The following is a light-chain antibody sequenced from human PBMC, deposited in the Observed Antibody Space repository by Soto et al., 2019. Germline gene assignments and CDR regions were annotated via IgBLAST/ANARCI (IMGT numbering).Light chain of an antibody. V-gene: IGKV1-5*03. CDR2: KAS. CDR1: QSISSW. Sequence: DIQMTQSPSTLSASVGDRVTITCRASQSISSWLAWYQQKPGKAPKALICKASSLESGVPSRFSGSGSGTDFTLTISSLQPDDFATYYCQQYNSYPWTFGQGTKVEIK. J-gene: IGKJ1*01. CDR3: QQYNSYPWT.